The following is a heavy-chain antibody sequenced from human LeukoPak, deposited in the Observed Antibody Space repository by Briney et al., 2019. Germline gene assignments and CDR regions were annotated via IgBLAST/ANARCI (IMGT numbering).Heavy chain of an antibody. J-gene: IGHJ4*02. CDR1: GGSISSYY. CDR3: AREMYDSGGYRVSYFDY. V-gene: IGHV4-59*12. D-gene: IGHD3-22*01. Sequence: SETLSLTCTVSGGSISSYYWSWIRQPPGKGLEWIGSMHSSGSTYYNPSLKSRVTISIDTSKNQFSLKLSSVTAADTAVYYCAREMYDSGGYRVSYFDYWGQGTLVTVSS. CDR2: MHSSGST.